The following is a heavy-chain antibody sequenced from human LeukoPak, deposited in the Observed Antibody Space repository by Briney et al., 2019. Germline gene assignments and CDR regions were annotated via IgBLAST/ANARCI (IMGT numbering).Heavy chain of an antibody. Sequence: ASVKVSCKASGYTFTSYYMHWVRQAPGQGLEWMGIISPSGGSTSYAQKFQGRVTMTRDTSTSTVYMELSSLRSEDTAVYYCASAGYSGYMFDYWGQGTLVTVSS. CDR1: GYTFTSYY. CDR2: ISPSGGST. D-gene: IGHD5-12*01. V-gene: IGHV1-46*01. CDR3: ASAGYSGYMFDY. J-gene: IGHJ4*02.